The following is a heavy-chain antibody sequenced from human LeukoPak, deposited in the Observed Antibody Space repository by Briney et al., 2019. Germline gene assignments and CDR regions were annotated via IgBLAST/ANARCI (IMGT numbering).Heavy chain of an antibody. CDR2: ISAYNGNT. CDR1: GYTFTSYG. Sequence: ASVKVSCKASGYTFTSYGISWVRQAPGQGLEWMGWISAYNGNTNYAQKLQGRVTMTTDTSTSTAYMELRSLRSDDTAVYYCARDTPWPVYCSGGSCYLPDPGYYGMDVWGQGTTVTVSS. D-gene: IGHD2-15*01. CDR3: ARDTPWPVYCSGGSCYLPDPGYYGMDV. J-gene: IGHJ6*02. V-gene: IGHV1-18*01.